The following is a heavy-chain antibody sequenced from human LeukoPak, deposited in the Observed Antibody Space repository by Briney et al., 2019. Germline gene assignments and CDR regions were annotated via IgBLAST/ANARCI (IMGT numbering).Heavy chain of an antibody. V-gene: IGHV3-33*01. J-gene: IGHJ4*02. D-gene: IGHD6-19*01. Sequence: GRSLRLFCAASGFTFSSYGMHWVRQAPGKGLEWVAVIWYDGSNKYYADSVKGRFTISRDNSKNTLYLQMNSLRAEDTAVYYCARDIRVDSGGWYRPNLDYWGQGTLVTVSS. CDR3: ARDIRVDSGGWYRPNLDY. CDR1: GFTFSSYG. CDR2: IWYDGSNK.